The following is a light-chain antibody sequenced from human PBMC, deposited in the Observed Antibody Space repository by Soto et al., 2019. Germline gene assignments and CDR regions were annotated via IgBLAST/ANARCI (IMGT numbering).Light chain of an antibody. J-gene: IGKJ4*01. CDR2: DAS. Sequence: DIVLTQSPGTLSLSPGEGATLSCRASQSVSSSYLAWYQQKPGPAPRLLIYDASSRATGIPDRFGGSGSGTDFTLTISRLEPEDCAVYYCQQYGSSPVTFGGGTKVEIK. CDR1: QSVSSSY. CDR3: QQYGSSPVT. V-gene: IGKV3-20*01.